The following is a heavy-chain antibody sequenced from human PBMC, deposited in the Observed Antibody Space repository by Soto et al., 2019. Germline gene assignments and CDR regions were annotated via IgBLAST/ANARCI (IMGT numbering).Heavy chain of an antibody. CDR1: GGTFKNSA. CDR3: ARSQCRNGVCYRLSPDLAV. CDR2: ILVIFNTA. V-gene: IGHV1-69*01. J-gene: IGHJ6*02. Sequence: QVQLVQSGAEVKKPGSSVKVSCKASGGTFKNSAISWLRQAPGQGLEWMGGILVIFNTANNAQKFHGRVTITADESATTAYMELSSLKSDDTAVYFCARSQCRNGVCYRLSPDLAVWGPGTTVTVSS. D-gene: IGHD2-8*01.